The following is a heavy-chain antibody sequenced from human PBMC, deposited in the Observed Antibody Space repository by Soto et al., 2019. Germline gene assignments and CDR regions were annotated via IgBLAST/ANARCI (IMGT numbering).Heavy chain of an antibody. Sequence: QVQLVQSGAEVKKPGASVKVSCKASGYTFTSYDINWVRQATGQGLEWMGWMNPNSGNTGYAQKFQGRVTMTRNTSISTAYMGLSSLRSEDTAVHYCAGGPPQWAEYQLPHDYWGQGTLVTVSS. D-gene: IGHD2-2*01. J-gene: IGHJ4*02. CDR2: MNPNSGNT. CDR3: AGGPPQWAEYQLPHDY. V-gene: IGHV1-8*01. CDR1: GYTFTSYD.